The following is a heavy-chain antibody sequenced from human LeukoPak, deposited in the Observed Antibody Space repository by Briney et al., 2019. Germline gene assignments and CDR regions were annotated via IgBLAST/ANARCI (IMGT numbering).Heavy chain of an antibody. J-gene: IGHJ4*02. CDR1: GYTFTGYY. Sequence: ASVKVSCKASGYTFTGYYMHWVRHAPGQGLEWMGWINPNSGGTNYTQKFQGRVTMTRDTSISTAYMGLSRLRSEDTAVYYCARGGPWIAVAGTPPNYWGQGTLVTVSS. CDR2: INPNSGGT. V-gene: IGHV1-2*02. CDR3: ARGGPWIAVAGTPPNY. D-gene: IGHD6-19*01.